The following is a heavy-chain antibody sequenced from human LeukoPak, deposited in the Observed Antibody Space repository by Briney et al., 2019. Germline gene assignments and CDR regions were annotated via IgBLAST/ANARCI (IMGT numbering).Heavy chain of an antibody. V-gene: IGHV4-59*01. CDR1: GGSLRSSH. CDR2: IYYSGST. J-gene: IGHJ5*02. D-gene: IGHD6-25*01. Sequence: ADTLALTCTVTGGSLRSSHGSWILQPPGKSLHWVGYIYYSGSTNYNPSLKSRGTISVYTSKTQFSLKLSSVTAADTAVYYCAREFSSGPSNWFDPWGQGTLVTVSS. CDR3: AREFSSGPSNWFDP.